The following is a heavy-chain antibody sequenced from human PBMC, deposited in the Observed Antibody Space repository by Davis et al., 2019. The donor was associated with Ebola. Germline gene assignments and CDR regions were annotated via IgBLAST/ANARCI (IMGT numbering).Heavy chain of an antibody. D-gene: IGHD3-22*01. CDR3: ARESTGDYDSSARDY. V-gene: IGHV3-21*01. CDR1: GFTFSSYS. CDR2: ISSSSSYI. Sequence: GGSLRLSCAASGFTFSSYSMNWVRQAPGKGLEWVSSISSSSSYIYYADSVKGRFTISRDNAKNSLYLQMNSLRAEDTAVYYCARESTGDYDSSARDYWGQGTLVTVAS. J-gene: IGHJ4*02.